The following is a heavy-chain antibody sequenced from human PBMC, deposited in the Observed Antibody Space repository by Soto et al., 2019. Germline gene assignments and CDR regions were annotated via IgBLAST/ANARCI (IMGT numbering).Heavy chain of an antibody. D-gene: IGHD3-10*01. CDR1: GFTFSSYW. V-gene: IGHV3-7*01. J-gene: IGHJ6*02. CDR3: ARDSGQMVRGVIIKYYYYYGMDV. Sequence: PGGSLRLSCAASGFTFSSYWMSWVRQAPGKGPEWVANIKQDGSEKYYVDSVKGRFTISRDNAKNSLYLQMNSLRAEDTAVYYCARDSGQMVRGVIIKYYYYYGMDVWGQGTTVTVSS. CDR2: IKQDGSEK.